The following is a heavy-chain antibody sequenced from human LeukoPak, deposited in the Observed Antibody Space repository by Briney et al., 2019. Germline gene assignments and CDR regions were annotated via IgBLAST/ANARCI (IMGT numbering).Heavy chain of an antibody. J-gene: IGHJ4*02. D-gene: IGHD5-18*01. V-gene: IGHV3-43*02. Sequence: GGSLRLSCAASGFTFDDYAMHWVRQAPGKGLEWVSLISGGGTTPYYADSVKGRFTISRDNSKNSLYLQMNSLRTEDTAFYYCAKVLRRRYTYTYYFDLWGQGALVPASS. CDR3: AKVLRRRYTYTYYFDL. CDR1: GFTFDDYA. CDR2: ISGGGTTP.